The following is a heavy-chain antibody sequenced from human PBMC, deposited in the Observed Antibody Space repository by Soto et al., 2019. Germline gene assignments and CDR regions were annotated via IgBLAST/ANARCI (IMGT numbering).Heavy chain of an antibody. CDR1: SISTYY. D-gene: IGHD1-26*01. V-gene: IGHV4-59*08. Sequence: SETLSLTCTVGSISTYYWNWIRQPPGKGLEWIGYIYYMGRTNYNSSLKSRVTMSVDTSKNQFSLKLSSVTAADTAVYYCARRYGGNFDYWGQGTLVTVSS. CDR2: IYYMGRT. J-gene: IGHJ4*02. CDR3: ARRYGGNFDY.